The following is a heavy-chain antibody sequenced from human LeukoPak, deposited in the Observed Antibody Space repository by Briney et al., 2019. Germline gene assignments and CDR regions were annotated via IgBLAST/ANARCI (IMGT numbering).Heavy chain of an antibody. J-gene: IGHJ4*02. Sequence: HPGGSLRLSCAASGFTFSTYTMYWVRHPPGKRLEWVSIIGSSGGGIHYADSVKGRFTISRDNSKNALYLQMNSLRVEDTAVYYCAIDPNWGTHSWGQGVPVTVSS. D-gene: IGHD7-27*01. CDR2: IGSSGGGI. CDR3: AIDPNWGTHS. CDR1: GFTFSTYT. V-gene: IGHV3-23*01.